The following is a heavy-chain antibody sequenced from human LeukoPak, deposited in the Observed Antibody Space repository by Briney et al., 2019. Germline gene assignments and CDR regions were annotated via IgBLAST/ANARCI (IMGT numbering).Heavy chain of an antibody. J-gene: IGHJ3*02. Sequence: ASVKVSCKASGFTFTSYDINWLRQAPGQGLEWMGIINPSGGSTSYAQKFQGRVTMTRDTSTSTVYMELSSLKSEDTAVYYCARDRVTHLEWGDDDAFDIWGQGTMVTVSS. CDR1: GFTFTSYD. V-gene: IGHV1-46*01. CDR2: INPSGGST. CDR3: ARDRVTHLEWGDDDAFDI. D-gene: IGHD3-3*01.